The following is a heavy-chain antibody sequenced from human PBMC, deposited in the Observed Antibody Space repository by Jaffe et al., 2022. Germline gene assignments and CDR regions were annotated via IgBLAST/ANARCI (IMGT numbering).Heavy chain of an antibody. CDR1: GFTFSSYW. Sequence: EVQLVESGGGLVQPGGSLRLSCAASGFTFSSYWMHWVRQAPGKGLVWVSRINSDGSSTSYADSVKGRFTISRDNAKNTLYLQMNSLRAEDTAVYYCARAPHAFYSGYVVWFDPWGQGTLVTVSS. D-gene: IGHD5-12*01. CDR2: INSDGSST. V-gene: IGHV3-74*01. CDR3: ARAPHAFYSGYVVWFDP. J-gene: IGHJ5*02.